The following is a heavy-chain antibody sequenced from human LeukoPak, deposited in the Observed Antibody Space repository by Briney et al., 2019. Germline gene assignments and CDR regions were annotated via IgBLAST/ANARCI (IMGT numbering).Heavy chain of an antibody. CDR1: GFTFSSYW. CDR3: AKDGRYYYGSGDAFDI. V-gene: IGHV3-7*03. CDR2: IREDGSEK. Sequence: GGSLRLSCAASGFTFSSYWMNWVRQAPGKGLEWVANIREDGSEKYYVDSVKGRFTISRDNSKNTLYLQMNSLRAEDTAVYYCAKDGRYYYGSGDAFDIWGQGTMVTVSS. J-gene: IGHJ3*02. D-gene: IGHD3-10*01.